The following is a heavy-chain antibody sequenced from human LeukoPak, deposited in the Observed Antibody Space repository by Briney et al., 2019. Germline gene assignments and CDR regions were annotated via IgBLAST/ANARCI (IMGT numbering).Heavy chain of an antibody. J-gene: IGHJ4*02. V-gene: IGHV3-33*01. CDR3: ARSQSSSLIDY. CDR1: GFSLSAYG. Sequence: KTGRSLRLSCAASGFSLSAYGVHWVRQAPGKGLEWVAVIWYDGTSKDYADSVKGRFTFSRDNSKNTLYLQMNSLTVEDTAVYYCARSQSSSLIDYWGQGTLVTVSS. CDR2: IWYDGTSK. D-gene: IGHD6-13*01.